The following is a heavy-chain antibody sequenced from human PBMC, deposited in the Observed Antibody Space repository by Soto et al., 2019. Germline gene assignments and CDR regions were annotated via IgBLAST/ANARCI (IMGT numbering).Heavy chain of an antibody. CDR1: GDSINNSY. CDR3: ANYRRTEAHRFTLAY. CDR2: IYYTGTT. V-gene: IGHV4-59*01. D-gene: IGHD3-3*01. J-gene: IGHJ2*01. Sequence: SETLALTCAVSGDSINNSYWSWIRQPPGKRLEWIGNIYYTGTTTYNPSLESRVTMSVDTSKNQFSLKLNSVDAADTAVYYCANYRRTEAHRFTLAYRGRRNLVTV.